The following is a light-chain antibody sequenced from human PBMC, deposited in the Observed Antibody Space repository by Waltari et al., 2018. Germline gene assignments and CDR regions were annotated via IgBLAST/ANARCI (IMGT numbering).Light chain of an antibody. V-gene: IGLV2-14*01. CDR1: SSAVGGYNF. Sequence: QSALIQPASVSGSPGQSITISFTGTSSAVGGYNFVSWYQHHPGKAPKLLIYEVRDRPSGVSSRFFGSKTGNRASLTISGLLPEDEADYFCTSYTASSTLVFGGGTKVTVL. CDR2: EVR. J-gene: IGLJ3*02. CDR3: TSYTASSTLV.